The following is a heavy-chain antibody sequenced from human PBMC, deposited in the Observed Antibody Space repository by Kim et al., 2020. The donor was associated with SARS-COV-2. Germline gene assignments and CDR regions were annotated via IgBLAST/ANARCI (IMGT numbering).Heavy chain of an antibody. V-gene: IGHV3-15*01. CDR3: TYVLGDYCGGDCYSRV. Sequence: GGSLRLSCAASGFTFSNAWMNWVRQAPGKGLEWVARIKSNINGATTGYAAPGQGRFTIARDDSKNTLYLQMSSLKTEDTAVYYCTYVLGDYCGGDCYSRVWGLGTTVTVSS. CDR2: IKSNINGATT. J-gene: IGHJ6*02. D-gene: IGHD2-21*02. CDR1: GFTFSNAW.